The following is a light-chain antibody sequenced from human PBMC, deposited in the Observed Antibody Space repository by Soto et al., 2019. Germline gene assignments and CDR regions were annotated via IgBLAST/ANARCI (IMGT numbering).Light chain of an antibody. CDR3: SAYTSSSTLV. CDR2: EVI. Sequence: QSALTQPASVSGSPEQSITISCTGTSSDIGFYDYVSWYQQHPGKAPKLIIYEVINRPSGVSNRFSGSKSGNTASLTISGLQAEDEADYSCSAYTSSSTLVFGGGTKLTVL. J-gene: IGLJ3*02. V-gene: IGLV2-14*01. CDR1: SSDIGFYDY.